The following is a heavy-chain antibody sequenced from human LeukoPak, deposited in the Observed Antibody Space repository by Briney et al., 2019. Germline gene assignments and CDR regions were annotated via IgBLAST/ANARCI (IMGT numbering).Heavy chain of an antibody. V-gene: IGHV1-24*01. CDR2: FDPEDGET. Sequence: PGASVKVSCKVPGYTLTELSMHWGRQAPGKGIGWRGGFDPEDGETIYAQKFQGRVTMTEDTSTDTAYMELSSLRSEDTAVYYCATVRKVRGVNGEYYFDYWGQGTLVTVSS. D-gene: IGHD3-10*01. CDR3: ATVRKVRGVNGEYYFDY. CDR1: GYTLTELS. J-gene: IGHJ4*02.